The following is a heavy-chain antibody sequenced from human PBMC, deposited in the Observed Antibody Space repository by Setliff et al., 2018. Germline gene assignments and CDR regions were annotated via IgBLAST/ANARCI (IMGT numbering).Heavy chain of an antibody. Sequence: ASVKVSCKDSGYTFTGYYMHWVRQAPGQGLEWMGWINPNSGGTNYAQKFQGRVTMTRDTSISTAYMGLSRLRSDDTAVYYCARGGGSSSWYDAFDIWGQGTMVTVSS. CDR2: INPNSGGT. CDR3: ARGGGSSSWYDAFDI. D-gene: IGHD6-13*01. CDR1: GYTFTGYY. V-gene: IGHV1-2*02. J-gene: IGHJ3*02.